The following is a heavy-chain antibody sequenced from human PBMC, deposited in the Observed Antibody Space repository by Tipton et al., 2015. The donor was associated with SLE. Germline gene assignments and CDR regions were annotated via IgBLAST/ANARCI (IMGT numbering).Heavy chain of an antibody. J-gene: IGHJ4*02. CDR3: AKDTGQLPYYFAY. D-gene: IGHD1-7*01. CDR2: ISGSGGTT. V-gene: IGHV3-23*01. CDR1: GFTFSSYA. Sequence: SLRLSCAASGFTFSSYAMSWVRQAPGKGLEWVSAISGSGGTTYYADSVKGRFTISRDNSKNTLYLQMNSLRAEDTAVYYCAKDTGQLPYYFAYWGQGTLVTVSS.